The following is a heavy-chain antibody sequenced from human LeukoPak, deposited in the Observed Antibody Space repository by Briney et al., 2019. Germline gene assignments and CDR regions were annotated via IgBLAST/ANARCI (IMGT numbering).Heavy chain of an antibody. CDR2: INTDGSST. J-gene: IGHJ4*02. Sequence: GSLRLSCAASGFTFSSYWMHWVRQAPGKGLVWVSRINTDGSSTSYADSVKGRFTISRDNAKNTLYLQMNSLRAEDPAVYYCARVTPEPYSSSPADYWGQGTLVTVSS. D-gene: IGHD6-13*01. CDR3: ARVTPEPYSSSPADY. V-gene: IGHV3-74*01. CDR1: GFTFSSYW.